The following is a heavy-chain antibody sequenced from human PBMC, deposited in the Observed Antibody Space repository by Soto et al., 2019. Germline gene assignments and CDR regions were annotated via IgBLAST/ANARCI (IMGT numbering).Heavy chain of an antibody. CDR3: ARASGASYYESSGSNWSDP. CDR1: GFTFSSYD. Sequence: GGSLRLSCAASGFTFSSYDMHWVRQATGKGLEWVSAIGTAGDTYYPGSVKGRFTISRENAKNSLYIQMKRLRAEDTAVYYCARASGASYYESSGSNWSDPWGQGTLVTVPS. CDR2: IGTAGDT. J-gene: IGHJ5*02. D-gene: IGHD3-22*01. V-gene: IGHV3-13*01.